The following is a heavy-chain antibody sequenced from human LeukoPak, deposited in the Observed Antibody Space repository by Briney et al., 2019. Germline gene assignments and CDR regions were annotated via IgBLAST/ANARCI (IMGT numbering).Heavy chain of an antibody. CDR1: GFTFSSYG. CDR2: IWYDGSNK. J-gene: IGHJ4*02. D-gene: IGHD2-21*02. CDR3: ATVRGCGGDCYYLDY. V-gene: IGHV3-33*01. Sequence: GRSLRLSCAASGFTFSSYGMHWVRQAPGKGLEWVAVIWYDGSNKYYADSVKGRITISRDNSKNTLYLQMNSLRAEDTAVYYCATVRGCGGDCYYLDYWGQGTLVTVSS.